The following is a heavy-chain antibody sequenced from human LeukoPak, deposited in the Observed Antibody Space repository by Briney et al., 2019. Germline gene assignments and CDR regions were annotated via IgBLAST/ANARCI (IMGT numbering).Heavy chain of an antibody. V-gene: IGHV4-30-4*08. CDR1: GGSISSGDYY. D-gene: IGHD4-17*01. CDR2: IYYSGST. Sequence: SQTLSLTCTVSGGSISSGDYYWSWIRQPPGKGLEWIGYIYYSGSTYYNPSLKSRVTISVDTSKNQFSLKLSSVTAADMAVYYCARDRPSGDYLFPFYYYYYMDVWGKGTTVTVSS. J-gene: IGHJ6*03. CDR3: ARDRPSGDYLFPFYYYYYMDV.